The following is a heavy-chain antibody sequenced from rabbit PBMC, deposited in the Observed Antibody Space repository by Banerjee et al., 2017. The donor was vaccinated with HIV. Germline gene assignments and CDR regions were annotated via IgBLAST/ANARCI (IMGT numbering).Heavy chain of an antibody. Sequence: QEQLEESGGGLVKPEGSLTLTCTASGFSFSSGYDMCWVRQAPGKGLEWIACIYGGSSGNIYYANWAKGRFTISKTSSTTVTLQMTSLTAADTATYFCARGSAAMTMVITGYYLNLWGQGTLVTVS. CDR3: ARGSAAMTMVITGYYLNL. V-gene: IGHV1S45*01. CDR1: GFSFSSGYD. J-gene: IGHJ4*01. CDR2: IYGGSSGNI. D-gene: IGHD2-1*01.